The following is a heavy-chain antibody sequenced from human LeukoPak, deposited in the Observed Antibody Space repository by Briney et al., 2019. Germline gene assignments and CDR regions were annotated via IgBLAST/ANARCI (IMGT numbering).Heavy chain of an antibody. CDR1: GFTFSTYN. CDR3: ARDQEDPGIAVAGTDY. J-gene: IGHJ4*02. CDR2: ISSSSSYI. D-gene: IGHD6-19*01. V-gene: IGHV3-21*01. Sequence: GGSLRLSCAASGFTFSTYNMNWVRQAPGKGLEWVSSISSSSSYIYYADSVKGRFTISRDNAKNSLYLQMNSLRAEDTAVYYCARDQEDPGIAVAGTDYWGQGTLVTVSS.